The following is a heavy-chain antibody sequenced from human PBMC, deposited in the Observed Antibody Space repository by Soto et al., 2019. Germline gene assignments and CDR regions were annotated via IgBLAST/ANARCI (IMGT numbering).Heavy chain of an antibody. D-gene: IGHD3-22*01. J-gene: IGHJ5*02. Sequence: ASVKVSCKASGYTFTSYGISWVRQAPGQGLEWMGWISAYNGNTNYAQKLQGRVTMTTDTSTSTAYMELRSLRSDDTAVYYCARNYYDSSGYSYWFDPWGQGTLVTVSS. CDR3: ARNYYDSSGYSYWFDP. CDR2: ISAYNGNT. CDR1: GYTFTSYG. V-gene: IGHV1-18*04.